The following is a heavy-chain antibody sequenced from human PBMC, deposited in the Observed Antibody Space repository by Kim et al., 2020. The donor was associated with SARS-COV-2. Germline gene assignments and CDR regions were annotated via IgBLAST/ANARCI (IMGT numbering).Heavy chain of an antibody. D-gene: IGHD3-9*01. V-gene: IGHV4-59*08. CDR2: IYYSGSS. CDR3: ARLGLGDYDILTGRTYDAFDI. J-gene: IGHJ3*02. CDR1: GGSISSYY. Sequence: SETLSLTCTVSGGSISSYYWSWIRQPPGKGLEWIGYIYYSGSSNYNPSLKSRVTISVDTSKNQFSLKLSSVTAADTAVYYCARLGLGDYDILTGRTYDAFDIWGQGTMVTVSS.